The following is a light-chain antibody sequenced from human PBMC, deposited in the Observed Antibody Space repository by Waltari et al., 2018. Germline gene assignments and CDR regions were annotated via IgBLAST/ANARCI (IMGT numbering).Light chain of an antibody. Sequence: EIVLTQSPGTLSLSPGERATLSSRASKSVSTSSLPCYQQKPGQAPRLLIYCASTRATGIPDRFSGSGSGTDFTLTISRLEPEDFAVYYCQQYGTSPTFGQGTKVEIK. J-gene: IGKJ1*01. CDR1: KSVSTSS. V-gene: IGKV3-20*01. CDR3: QQYGTSPT. CDR2: CAS.